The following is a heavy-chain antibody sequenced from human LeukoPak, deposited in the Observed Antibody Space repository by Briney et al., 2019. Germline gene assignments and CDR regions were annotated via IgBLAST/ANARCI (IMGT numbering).Heavy chain of an antibody. V-gene: IGHV4-30-2*02. D-gene: IGHD3-10*01. Sequence: PSETVSLSCIVSGGSIRSGGYFWSWIRQPPGKGLEWIGYMYHGGTTNYNPSLKSRVTISVDTSKNQFSLKLSSVTAADTAVYYCAGGSFENYYYYYMDVWGKGTTVTVSS. CDR1: GGSIRSGGYF. J-gene: IGHJ6*03. CDR2: MYHGGTT. CDR3: AGGSFENYYYYYMDV.